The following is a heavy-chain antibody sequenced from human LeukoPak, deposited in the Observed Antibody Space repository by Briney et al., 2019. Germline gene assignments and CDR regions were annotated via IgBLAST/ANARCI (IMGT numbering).Heavy chain of an antibody. V-gene: IGHV3-21*01. CDR2: ISSSSSYI. Sequence: GSLRLSCAASGFTFSSYSMNWVRQAPGKGLEWVSSISSSSSYIYYADSVKGRFTISRDNAKNSLYLQMNSLRAEDTAVYYCARDTDYGDSYFDYWGQGTLVTVSS. CDR1: GFTFSSYS. J-gene: IGHJ4*02. D-gene: IGHD4-17*01. CDR3: ARDTDYGDSYFDY.